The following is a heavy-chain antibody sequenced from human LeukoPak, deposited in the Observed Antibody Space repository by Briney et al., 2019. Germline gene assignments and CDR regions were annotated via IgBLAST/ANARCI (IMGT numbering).Heavy chain of an antibody. Sequence: ASVKVSCKASGYTFTGYYMHWVRQAPGQGLEWMGWINPNSGGTNYAQKLQGRVTMTTDTSTSTAYMELRSLRSDDTAVYYCARRMLSGYEEIDYWGQGTLVTVSS. CDR1: GYTFTGYY. CDR2: INPNSGGT. CDR3: ARRMLSGYEEIDY. D-gene: IGHD5-12*01. J-gene: IGHJ4*02. V-gene: IGHV1-2*02.